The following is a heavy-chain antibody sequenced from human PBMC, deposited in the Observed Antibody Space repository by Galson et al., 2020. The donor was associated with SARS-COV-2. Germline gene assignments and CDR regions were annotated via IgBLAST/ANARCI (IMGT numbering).Heavy chain of an antibody. D-gene: IGHD1-26*01. J-gene: IGHJ4*02. V-gene: IGHV3-30*03. CDR3: ARGPFGSGSYYVDY. CDR1: GFTFSSYG. Sequence: GESLKISCAASGFTFSSYGMHWVRQAPGKGLEWVAVISYDGSNKYYADSVKGRFTISRDNSKNTLYLQMNSLRAEDTAVYYCARGPFGSGSYYVDYWGQGTLVTVSS. CDR2: ISYDGSNK.